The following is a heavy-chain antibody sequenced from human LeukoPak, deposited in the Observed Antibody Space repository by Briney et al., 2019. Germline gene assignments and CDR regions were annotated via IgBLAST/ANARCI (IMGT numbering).Heavy chain of an antibody. J-gene: IGHJ4*02. CDR1: GGSVSSGSYY. CDR2: IFYSGST. V-gene: IGHV4-61*01. Sequence: PSETLSLTCTVSGGSVSSGSYYWSWIRQPPGKGLEWIGYIFYSGSTNYNPSLKSRVTISTDTSKNQFSLKLSSVTAADTAVYYCARDRGQWLVPFNSWGQGSLATVSS. CDR3: ARDRGQWLVPFNS. D-gene: IGHD6-19*01.